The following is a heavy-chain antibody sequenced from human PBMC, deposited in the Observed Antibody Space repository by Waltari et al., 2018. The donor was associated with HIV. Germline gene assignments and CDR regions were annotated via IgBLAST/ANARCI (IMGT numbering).Heavy chain of an antibody. J-gene: IGHJ3*02. CDR1: GFTVSSHH. CDR2: MYNGGTT. V-gene: IGHV3-66*01. Sequence: EVQLVESGGGLVRPGGSLRLSCAASGFTVSSHHMGWVRQTPGKGLEYVSVMYNGGTTHYADSVNGRFTISRDSSKSELYLQMNTLRAEDTALYYCARVDRAGTTSGWDVFDIWGQGTMVTVSS. D-gene: IGHD1-1*01. CDR3: ARVDRAGTTSGWDVFDI.